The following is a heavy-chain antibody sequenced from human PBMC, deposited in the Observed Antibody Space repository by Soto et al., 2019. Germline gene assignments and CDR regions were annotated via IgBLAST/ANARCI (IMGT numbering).Heavy chain of an antibody. D-gene: IGHD6-19*01. V-gene: IGHV2-70*01. CDR2: INWNDDK. CDR3: ARAILSYNGWYRESDY. CDR1: GFSLSTSRMC. Sequence: PTLVNPTQTLTLTCTFSGFSLSTSRMCVSWIRQAPGKALEWLALINWNDDKYYSTSLKTRLTISKDTPNNQVVLRMTNMDPVDTATYYCARAILSYNGWYRESDYWGQGTLVTVSS. J-gene: IGHJ4*02.